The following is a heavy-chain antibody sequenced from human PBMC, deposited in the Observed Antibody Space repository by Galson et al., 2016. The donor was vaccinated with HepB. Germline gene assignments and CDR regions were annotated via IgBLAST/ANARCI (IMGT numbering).Heavy chain of an antibody. J-gene: IGHJ2*01. CDR2: IGTLHDS. V-gene: IGHV3-13*04. D-gene: IGHD6-13*01. Sequence: SLRLSCAASGFTFRSYDMSWVRQSTGKGLEWVAAIGTLHDSFFPDSVQGRFSISRENVKNSLYLQLIRLRAGDTAVYYCARIARGSSYTLGYFDLWGRGTLVTVSS. CDR1: GFTFRSYD. CDR3: ARIARGSSYTLGYFDL.